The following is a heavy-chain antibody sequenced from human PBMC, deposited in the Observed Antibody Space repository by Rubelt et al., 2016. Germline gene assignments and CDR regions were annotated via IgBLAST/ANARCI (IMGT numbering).Heavy chain of an antibody. Sequence: QVQLVQSGAEVKKPGASVTVSCKASGYAFTDYYMHWVRQAPGQGLAWVGWIHPDSGATHYAQIFQGRVTLTRETSISTAYMELNRLRSDDAAVYYCATSNYYYYYMDVWGKGTTVTASS. V-gene: IGHV1-2*02. J-gene: IGHJ6*03. CDR3: ATSNYYYYYMDV. CDR1: GYAFTDYY. CDR2: IHPDSGAT.